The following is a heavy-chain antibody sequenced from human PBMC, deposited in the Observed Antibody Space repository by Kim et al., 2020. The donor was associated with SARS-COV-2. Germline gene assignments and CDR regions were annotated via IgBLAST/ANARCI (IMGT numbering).Heavy chain of an antibody. D-gene: IGHD1-26*01. J-gene: IGHJ1*01. CDR3: ARDVAVGATRFPECFQH. CDR2: INSDGSST. CDR1: GFTFSRYW. Sequence: GGSLRLSCAASGFTFSRYWMHWVRQAPGKGLVWVSRINSDGSSTSYAESVKGRFSIFRDNAKDTLYLQMNSLRAENTAVYYCARDVAVGATRFPECFQHWGQGTLITVSS. V-gene: IGHV3-74*01.